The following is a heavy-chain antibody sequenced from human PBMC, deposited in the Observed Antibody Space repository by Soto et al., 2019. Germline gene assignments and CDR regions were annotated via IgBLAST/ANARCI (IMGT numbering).Heavy chain of an antibody. V-gene: IGHV3-23*01. J-gene: IGHJ4*02. CDR2: ISGSGGNT. CDR3: ARPSRSYSSPFDY. Sequence: EVQLLESGGGLVQPGGSLRLSCAASGFTFSDYAMNWVRQAPGKGLEWVFGISGSGGNTYYADSVKGRFTISRDNSKNTLWLQMNSLRAEDTAVYYCARPSRSYSSPFDYWGQGTLVTVSS. D-gene: IGHD6-19*01. CDR1: GFTFSDYA.